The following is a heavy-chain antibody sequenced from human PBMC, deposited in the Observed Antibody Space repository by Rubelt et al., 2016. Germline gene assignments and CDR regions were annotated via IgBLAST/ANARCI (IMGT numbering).Heavy chain of an antibody. CDR3: SRALLVSRQGTMKDAFDI. J-gene: IGHJ3*02. Sequence: GQLVQSGAEVKKPGASVKVSCKASGYTFAGHYMHWVRQAPGQGLEWMGWINPNSGGTNYAQKFQGRVTMTRETSISTAYVELSRLKSDDTAVYSCSRALLVSRQGTMKDAFDIWGQGTMVTVSS. D-gene: IGHD3-22*01. CDR1: GYTFAGHY. CDR2: INPNSGGT. V-gene: IGHV1-2*02.